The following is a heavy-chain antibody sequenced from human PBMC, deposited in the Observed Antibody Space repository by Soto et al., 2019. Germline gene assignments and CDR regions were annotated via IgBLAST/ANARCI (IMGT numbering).Heavy chain of an antibody. J-gene: IGHJ6*02. D-gene: IGHD6-6*01. CDR3: AKTPARRDSYYYYYGMDV. V-gene: IGHV3-23*01. CDR2: ISANGGST. CDR1: GFTFSSYA. Sequence: EVQLLESGGGLVQPGGSLRLSCAASGFTFSSYAVSWVRQAPGRGLEWVSAISANGGSTYYADSVTGRFTISRDNSKNTLFLQMNSRRAEDTAVYYCAKTPARRDSYYYYYGMDVWGQGTTVTVSS.